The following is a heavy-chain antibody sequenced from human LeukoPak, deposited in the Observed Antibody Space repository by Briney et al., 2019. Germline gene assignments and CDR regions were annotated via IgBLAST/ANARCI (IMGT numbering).Heavy chain of an antibody. Sequence: GGSLGLSCAASGFTFSSYWMSWVRQAPGKGLEWVANIKQDGSEKYYVDSVKGRFTISGDNAKNSLYLQMNSLRAEDTAVYYCARDRGADYGDYDAFDIWGQGTMVTVSS. J-gene: IGHJ3*02. V-gene: IGHV3-7*01. CDR2: IKQDGSEK. D-gene: IGHD4-17*01. CDR1: GFTFSSYW. CDR3: ARDRGADYGDYDAFDI.